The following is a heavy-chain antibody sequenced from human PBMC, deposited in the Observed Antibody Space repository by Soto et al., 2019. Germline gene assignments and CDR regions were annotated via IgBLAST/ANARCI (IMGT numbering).Heavy chain of an antibody. CDR2: IYYSGST. CDR1: GGSISSGDYY. V-gene: IGHV4-30-4*01. CDR3: ASWWFGEFFDY. D-gene: IGHD3-10*01. Sequence: QVQLQESGPGLVKPSQTLSLTCTVSGGSISSGDYYWSWIRQPPGKGLEWIGYIYYSGSTYYNPSRKSRLTISVDTSKNQFSLKLSSVTAADPAVYYCASWWFGEFFDYWGQGTLVTVSS. J-gene: IGHJ4*02.